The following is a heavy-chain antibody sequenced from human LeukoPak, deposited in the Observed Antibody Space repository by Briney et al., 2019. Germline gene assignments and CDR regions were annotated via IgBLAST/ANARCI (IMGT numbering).Heavy chain of an antibody. J-gene: IGHJ6*03. Sequence: SETLSLTCAVSGGSISSGGYSWTWIRQPPGKGLEWIGSIYHGGSTYYNPSLKSRVTMSVDTSKNQFSLKLSSVTAADTAVYYCARSSEGRYYYDSSGYSYYYYMDVWGKGTTVTISS. CDR3: ARSSEGRYYYDSSGYSYYYYMDV. CDR2: IYHGGST. D-gene: IGHD3-22*01. V-gene: IGHV4-30-2*03. CDR1: GGSISSGGYS.